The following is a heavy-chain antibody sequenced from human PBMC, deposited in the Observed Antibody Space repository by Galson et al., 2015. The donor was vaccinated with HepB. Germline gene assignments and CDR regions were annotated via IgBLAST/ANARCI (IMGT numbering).Heavy chain of an antibody. CDR1: GFTFSSYG. J-gene: IGHJ5*02. CDR3: AKAAYCSGGSCYSGWFDP. Sequence: SLRLSCAASGFTFSSYGMYWVRQAPGKGLEWVAVISYDGSNKYYADSVKGRFTISRDNSKNTLYLQMNSLRAEDTAVYYCAKAAYCSGGSCYSGWFDPWGQGTLVTVSS. D-gene: IGHD2-15*01. CDR2: ISYDGSNK. V-gene: IGHV3-30*18.